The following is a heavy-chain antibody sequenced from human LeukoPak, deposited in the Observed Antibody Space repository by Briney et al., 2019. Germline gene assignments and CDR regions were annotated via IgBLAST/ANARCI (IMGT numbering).Heavy chain of an antibody. CDR3: ARVVDRPGALDI. J-gene: IGHJ3*02. CDR2: IYYSGST. D-gene: IGHD3-9*01. V-gene: IGHV4-31*03. CDR1: GGSISSGGYY. Sequence: SETLSLTCTVSGGSISSGGYYWSWIRQHPGKGLEWIGYIYYSGSTYYNPSLKSRVTISVDTSKNQFSLKLSSVTAADTAVYYCARVVDRPGALDIWGQGTMVTVSS.